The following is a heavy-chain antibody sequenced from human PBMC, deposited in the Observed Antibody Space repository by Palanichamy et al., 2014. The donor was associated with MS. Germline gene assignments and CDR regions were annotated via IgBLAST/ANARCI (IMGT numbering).Heavy chain of an antibody. J-gene: IGHJ4*02. CDR1: GFTFDDYA. V-gene: IGHV3-9*01. D-gene: IGHD4-17*01. CDR2: ISWNSGTR. CDR3: AKDRKRRATVTNHFDY. Sequence: EVQLVEVWGRALVQPGRSLRLSCAASGFTFDDYAIHWVRQVPGKGLEWVSSISWNSGTRAYADSVKGRLTISRDNAKNSLYLQMNSLRAEDTALYYCAKDRKRRATVTNHFDYWGQGTLVTVSS.